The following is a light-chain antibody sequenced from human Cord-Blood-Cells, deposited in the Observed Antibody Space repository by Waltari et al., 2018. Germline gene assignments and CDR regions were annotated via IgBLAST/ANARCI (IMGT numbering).Light chain of an antibody. CDR1: SSDVGSYNL. J-gene: IGLJ3*02. CDR2: EGS. Sequence: QSALTQPASVSGSPGQSITISCTGTSSDVGSYNLVSWYHQHPGKAPKLMIYEGSKRPSGAANRFSGSKSGNTASLTISGLQAEDEADYYCCSYAGSSTWVFGGGTKLTVL. V-gene: IGLV2-23*01. CDR3: CSYAGSSTWV.